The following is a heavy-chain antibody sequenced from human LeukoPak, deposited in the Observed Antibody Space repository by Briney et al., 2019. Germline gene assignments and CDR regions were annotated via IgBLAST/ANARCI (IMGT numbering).Heavy chain of an antibody. D-gene: IGHD6-19*01. CDR1: GGTFSSYA. Sequence: SVKVSCKASGGTFSSYAISWVRQAPGQGLEWMGRIIPILGIANYAQKFQGRVTITADKSTSTAYMGLSSLRSEDTAVYYCVRLADAFDIWGQGTMVTVSS. J-gene: IGHJ3*02. V-gene: IGHV1-69*04. CDR2: IIPILGIA. CDR3: VRLADAFDI.